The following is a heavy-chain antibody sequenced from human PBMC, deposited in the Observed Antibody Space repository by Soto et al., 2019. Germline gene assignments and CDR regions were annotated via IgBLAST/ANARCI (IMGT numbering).Heavy chain of an antibody. Sequence: EVQLVESGGGLIQPGGSLRLSCAASGFTVGAYAMSWVRRAPGKGLEWVSSISTSGETTYYADSVRGRFPISRDNSYNTLFLQMDSLRVDDAAISYCAKDQYVSGDYGRFDFWGQGSLVTVSS. V-gene: IGHV3-23*04. CDR3: AKDQYVSGDYGRFDF. CDR1: GFTVGAYA. CDR2: ISTSGETT. J-gene: IGHJ4*02. D-gene: IGHD4-17*01.